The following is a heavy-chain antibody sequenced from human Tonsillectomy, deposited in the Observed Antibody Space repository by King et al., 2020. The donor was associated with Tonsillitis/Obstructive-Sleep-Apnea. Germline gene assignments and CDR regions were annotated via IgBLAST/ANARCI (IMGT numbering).Heavy chain of an antibody. V-gene: IGHV1-18*01. CDR1: GYTFSSFG. CDR2: ISVYNGNT. Sequence: QLVQSGAEVKKPGASVKVSCKTSGYTFSSFGISWVRQAPGQGLEWMGWISVYNGNTKYAQKLQGRVTMNTDTSTSTAYMELRSLRSDATAVYYCARVFDCSSTSCYTWCDYWGQGTLVTVSS. D-gene: IGHD2-2*02. CDR3: ARVFDCSSTSCYTWCDY. J-gene: IGHJ4*02.